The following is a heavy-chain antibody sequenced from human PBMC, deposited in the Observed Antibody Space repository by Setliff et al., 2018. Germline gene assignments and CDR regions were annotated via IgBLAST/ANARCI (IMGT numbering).Heavy chain of an antibody. V-gene: IGHV1-2*02. J-gene: IGHJ4*02. Sequence: ASVKVSCKASGYTFTGYYFHWVRQAPGQGLEWMGWINPSGGLTKYAQKFQGRVTIARDTSASTAYMELSSLRSEDTAIYFCARGQDSGSWIIDGWGQGTLVTVSS. CDR1: GYTFTGYY. D-gene: IGHD1-26*01. CDR2: INPSGGLT. CDR3: ARGQDSGSWIIDG.